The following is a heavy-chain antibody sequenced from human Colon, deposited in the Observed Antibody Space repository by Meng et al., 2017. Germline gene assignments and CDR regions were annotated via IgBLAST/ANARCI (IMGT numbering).Heavy chain of an antibody. V-gene: IGHV1-3*04. Sequence: QVHLVQSGAELKKPGASVKVSCQASGYSFTSYGMHWLRQAPGQRPEWMGWIYTADGNRRYSQRFQDRLTITSDTFARTAYMELSSLRSEDTAVYFCARDERGGPYYFDYWGQGTLVTVPS. CDR1: GYSFTSYG. CDR2: IYTADGNR. CDR3: ARDERGGPYYFDY. J-gene: IGHJ4*02.